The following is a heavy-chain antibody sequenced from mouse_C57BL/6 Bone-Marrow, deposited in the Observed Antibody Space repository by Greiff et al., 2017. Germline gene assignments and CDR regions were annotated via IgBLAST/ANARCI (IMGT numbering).Heavy chain of an antibody. V-gene: IGHV5-17*01. D-gene: IGHD1-1*01. CDR3: ARRGFITTVVATSDYFDY. CDR2: ISSGSSTI. J-gene: IGHJ2*01. Sequence: DVMLVESGGGLVKPGGSLKLSCAASGFTFSDYGMHWVRQAPEKGLEWVAYISSGSSTIYYADTVKGRFTISSNNAKNTLFLQMPILRSEDTAMYYCARRGFITTVVATSDYFDYWGQGTTLTVSS. CDR1: GFTFSDYG.